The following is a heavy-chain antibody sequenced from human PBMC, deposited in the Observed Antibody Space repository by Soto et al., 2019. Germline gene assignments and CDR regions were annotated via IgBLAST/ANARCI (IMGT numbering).Heavy chain of an antibody. D-gene: IGHD3-22*01. Sequence: EVQLVESGGGLVQPGGSLTLSCAASGFSFSNYGMKWVRQAPGKGLEWVSYISSGSRTIYYADSVKGRFTISTDTAKNSLYLQMNSLRDEDTAVYYCARCSSDYYSSVDYWGQGALVTVSS. J-gene: IGHJ4*02. CDR2: ISSGSRTI. CDR1: GFSFSNYG. V-gene: IGHV3-48*02. CDR3: ARCSSDYYSSVDY.